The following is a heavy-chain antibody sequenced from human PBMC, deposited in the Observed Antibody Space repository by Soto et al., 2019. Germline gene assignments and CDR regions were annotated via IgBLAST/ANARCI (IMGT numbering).Heavy chain of an antibody. CDR2: INPSGGST. D-gene: IGHD2-2*01. V-gene: IGHV1-46*03. Sequence: ASVKVSCKASGYTFTSYYMHWVRQAPGQGLEWMGIINPSGGSTSYAQKFQGRVTMTRDTSTSTVYMELSSLRSEDTAVYYCAGGYCSSTSCYADGGYNWFDPWGQGTLVTVSS. CDR3: AGGYCSSTSCYADGGYNWFDP. J-gene: IGHJ5*02. CDR1: GYTFTSYY.